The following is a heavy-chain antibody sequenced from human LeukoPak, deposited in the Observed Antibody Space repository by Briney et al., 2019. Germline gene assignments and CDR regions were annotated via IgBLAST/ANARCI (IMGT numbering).Heavy chain of an antibody. CDR2: IYSGGST. V-gene: IGHV3-53*01. J-gene: IGHJ6*02. Sequence: GGSLRLSRAASGFTVSSNYMSWVRQAPGKGLEWVSIIYSGGSTYYADSVKGRFTISRDNSKNTLYLQMNSLRAEDTAVYYCARGGSGWSFYYYYGMDVWGQGTTVTVSS. CDR3: ARGGSGWSFYYYYGMDV. CDR1: GFTVSSNY. D-gene: IGHD6-19*01.